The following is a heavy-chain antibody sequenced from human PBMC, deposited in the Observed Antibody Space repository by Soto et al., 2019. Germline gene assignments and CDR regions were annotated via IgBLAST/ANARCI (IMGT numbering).Heavy chain of an antibody. Sequence: PGESLKISCKDSGYSFTTNWIAWVRQMPGKGLEWMGVIYSGDSDTRYSPSFQGQVTISVDKSINTAYLQWSSLKASDTAMYYCARHYAGFDYWGQGTLVTVSS. J-gene: IGHJ4*02. CDR1: GYSFTTNW. V-gene: IGHV5-51*01. CDR3: ARHYAGFDY. CDR2: IYSGDSDT. D-gene: IGHD3-16*01.